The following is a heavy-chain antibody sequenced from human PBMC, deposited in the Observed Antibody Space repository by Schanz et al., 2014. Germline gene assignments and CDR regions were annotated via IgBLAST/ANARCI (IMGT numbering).Heavy chain of an antibody. D-gene: IGHD3-10*01. CDR1: GFSFGTYA. CDR2: ISGSGGST. V-gene: IGHV3-23*01. J-gene: IGHJ3*02. Sequence: EVHLLESGGGLVQPGGSLRLSCAASGFSFGTYAMSWVRQAPGKGLLWVSAISGSGGSTYYADSVKGRFTISRVNSKNTLYLQMNSLRAEDTAVYYCAKGRFGELSAFDIWGQGTMVTVSS. CDR3: AKGRFGELSAFDI.